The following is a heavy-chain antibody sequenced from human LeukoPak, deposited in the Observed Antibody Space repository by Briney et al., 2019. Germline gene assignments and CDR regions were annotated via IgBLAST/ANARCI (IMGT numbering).Heavy chain of an antibody. V-gene: IGHV4-61*02. Sequence: SQTLSLTCTVSGGSISSGNYYWSWIRQPAGKELEWIGRIYTTGSTNYNPSLKSRVTISLDTSKSQFSLKLSSVTAADTAVYYCAGDGYKTNWYFDLWGRGTLVTVSS. CDR3: AGDGYKTNWYFDL. D-gene: IGHD5-24*01. CDR1: GGSISSGNYY. J-gene: IGHJ2*01. CDR2: IYTTGST.